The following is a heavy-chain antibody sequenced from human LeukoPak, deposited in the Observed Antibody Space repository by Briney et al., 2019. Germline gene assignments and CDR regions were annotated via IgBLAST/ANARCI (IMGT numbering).Heavy chain of an antibody. Sequence: GGSLRLSCAASGFTVNNNYMSWVRQAPGKGLEWVASIRGGGSDTHYAGTVRGRFTISRDNSKNTLYLQMNSLRAEDTAVYYCARCYTYGTTWFGGLDVWGQGTTVTVSS. CDR2: IRGGGSDT. V-gene: IGHV3-53*01. CDR3: ARCYTYGTTWFGGLDV. J-gene: IGHJ6*02. D-gene: IGHD3-10*01. CDR1: GFTVNNNY.